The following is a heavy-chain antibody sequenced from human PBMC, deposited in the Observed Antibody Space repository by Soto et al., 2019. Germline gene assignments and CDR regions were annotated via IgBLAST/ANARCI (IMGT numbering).Heavy chain of an antibody. V-gene: IGHV3-7*01. D-gene: IGHD3-3*01. Sequence: GGSLRLSCAASGFTFSSYWMSWVRQAPGKGLEWVANIKQDGSEKYYVDSVKGRFTISRDNAKNSLYLQMNSLRAEDTAVYYCARDVPLSQYYDIWSGYYAAGGYYYYMDVWGKGTTVTVSS. CDR1: GFTFSSYW. CDR3: ARDVPLSQYYDIWSGYYAAGGYYYYMDV. J-gene: IGHJ6*03. CDR2: IKQDGSEK.